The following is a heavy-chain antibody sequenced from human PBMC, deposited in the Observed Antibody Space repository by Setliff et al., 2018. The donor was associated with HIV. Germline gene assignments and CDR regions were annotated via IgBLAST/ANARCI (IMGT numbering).Heavy chain of an antibody. Sequence: PGGSLRLSCDGNGFIFSTYNMNWVRQAPGKGLEWVAAISRSGGFAYFADSVKGRFRLTKDDSKEILYLEMDTLRADDSALYYCAKDLSVRGSGFKGASAIWGQGTKVTVSS. V-gene: IGHV3-23*01. J-gene: IGHJ3*02. CDR3: AKDLSVRGSGFKGASAI. CDR2: ISRSGGFA. D-gene: IGHD6-19*01. CDR1: GFIFSTYN.